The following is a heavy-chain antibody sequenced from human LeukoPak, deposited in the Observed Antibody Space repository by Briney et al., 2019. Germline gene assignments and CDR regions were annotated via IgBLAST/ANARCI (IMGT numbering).Heavy chain of an antibody. Sequence: GGSLRLSCAASGFSFSTYAMHWVRQAPGKGLEWVALIWHDASHTFYTDSVKGRFTITRDNSKNTVYLQMNSLGGEDTAVYYCAREISGSGSYPDYWGQGTLVTVSS. CDR2: IWHDASHT. J-gene: IGHJ4*02. CDR3: AREISGSGSYPDY. D-gene: IGHD3-10*01. V-gene: IGHV3-33*01. CDR1: GFSFSTYA.